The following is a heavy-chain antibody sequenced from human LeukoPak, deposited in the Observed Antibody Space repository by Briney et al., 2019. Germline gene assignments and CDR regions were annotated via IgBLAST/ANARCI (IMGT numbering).Heavy chain of an antibody. CDR2: ISYDGSNK. Sequence: GGSLRLSCAASGFTFSGYGMHWVRQAPGKGLEWVAVISYDGSNKYYADSVKGRFTISRDNSKNTLYLQMKSLRAEDTAVYYCARDFYCSRTSCYAPSFDYWGQGTLVTVSS. CDR1: GFTFSGYG. CDR3: ARDFYCSRTSCYAPSFDY. V-gene: IGHV3-30*03. J-gene: IGHJ4*02. D-gene: IGHD2-2*01.